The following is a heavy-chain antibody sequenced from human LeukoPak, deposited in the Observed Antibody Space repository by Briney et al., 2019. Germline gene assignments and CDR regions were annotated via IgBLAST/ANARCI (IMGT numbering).Heavy chain of an antibody. Sequence: SETLSLTCAVYGGSFSGYYWSWIRQPPGKGLEWIGEINHSGSTNYNPSLKSRVTISVDTSKNQFSLKLSSVTAEDTAVYYCARAPPLDYWGQGTLVTVSS. J-gene: IGHJ4*02. CDR1: GGSFSGYY. CDR3: ARAPPLDY. CDR2: INHSGST. V-gene: IGHV4-34*01.